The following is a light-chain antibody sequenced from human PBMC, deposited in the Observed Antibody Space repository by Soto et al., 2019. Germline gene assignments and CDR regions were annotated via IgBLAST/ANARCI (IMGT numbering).Light chain of an antibody. J-gene: IGKJ4*01. V-gene: IGKV3-20*01. Sequence: EIVMTQSPATLSVSPGERATLSCRASQSISGRYLAWYQHKSGQAPRLFIYGASKRAAGIPDRFSGTGSDTDFTLTISRLEPDDFAVYYCQHYGTSGLTFGGGTKVEIK. CDR2: GAS. CDR3: QHYGTSGLT. CDR1: QSISGRY.